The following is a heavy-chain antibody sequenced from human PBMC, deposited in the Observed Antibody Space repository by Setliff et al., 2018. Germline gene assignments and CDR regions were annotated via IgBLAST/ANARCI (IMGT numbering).Heavy chain of an antibody. J-gene: IGHJ2*01. CDR1: DFSVGSVYY. CDR3: ARTSTGRYFDL. D-gene: IGHD2-2*01. V-gene: IGHV4-38-2*01. CDR2: IYYSGTT. Sequence: SETLSLTCAVSDFSVGSVYYWGWIRQPPGRGLEWIANIYYSGTTHYSPSFQSRVTMSVDTSKNQFSLNLSSVTAADTALYYCARTSTGRYFDLWGRGTRGTVPQ.